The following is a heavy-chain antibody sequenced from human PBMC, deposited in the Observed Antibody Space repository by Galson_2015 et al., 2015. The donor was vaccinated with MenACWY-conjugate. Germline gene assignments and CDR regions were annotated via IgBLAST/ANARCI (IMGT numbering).Heavy chain of an antibody. V-gene: IGHV3-23*01. CDR1: GSTFSGHP. CDR2: FGSSGAT. D-gene: IGHD3-10*01. Sequence: SLRLSCAASGSTFSGHPMSWVRQAPGKGLEWVSTFGSSGATYHADSVKGRFTISRDNSKNTLHLQMNSLRADDTAIYYCAKFFGSGSYSAVYFDYWGQGILVTVSS. J-gene: IGHJ4*02. CDR3: AKFFGSGSYSAVYFDY.